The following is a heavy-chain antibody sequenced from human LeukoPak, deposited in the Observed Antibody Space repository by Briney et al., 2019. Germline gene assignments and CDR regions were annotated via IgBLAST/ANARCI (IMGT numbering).Heavy chain of an antibody. D-gene: IGHD2-21*02. CDR1: GYTFTSYG. CDR3: ARVWYCGGDCYDIDY. Sequence: ASVKVSCKASGYTFTSYGISWVRQAPGQGLEWMGWISAYNGNTNYAQKLQGRVTMTTDTSTSTAYMELRSLRSDDTAVYYCARVWYCGGDCYDIDYWGQGTLVTVSS. V-gene: IGHV1-18*01. CDR2: ISAYNGNT. J-gene: IGHJ4*02.